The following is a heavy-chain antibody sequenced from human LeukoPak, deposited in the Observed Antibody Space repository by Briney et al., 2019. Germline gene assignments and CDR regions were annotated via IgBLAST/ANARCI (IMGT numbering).Heavy chain of an antibody. CDR1: GFSVSSNY. D-gene: IGHD3-22*01. V-gene: IGHV3-53*01. Sequence: GGSLRLSCAASGFSVSSNYMSWVRQAPGQGLECVSGIYSGGDTYYSDSVKGRFTIFRETFKNTVHLQMNSLRAEDTAVYYCASASFYDSTSYGCDFWGQGTLVTVSS. CDR2: IYSGGDT. J-gene: IGHJ4*02. CDR3: ASASFYDSTSYGCDF.